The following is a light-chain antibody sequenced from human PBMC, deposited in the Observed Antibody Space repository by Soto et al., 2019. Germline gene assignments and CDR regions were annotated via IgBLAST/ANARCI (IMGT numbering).Light chain of an antibody. CDR2: PAS. V-gene: IGKV1-17*01. CDR1: QGIRRD. J-gene: IGKJ4*01. CDR3: LQHNVYPLT. Sequence: DIQMTQSPSSLSASVGDRVTITCRASQGIRRDLGWYQQKPGKPPKRLIYPASSLQSGVPSRFAGSGSGTEFTLTISSLQPEDSATYYCLQHNVYPLTFGGGTKVEIK.